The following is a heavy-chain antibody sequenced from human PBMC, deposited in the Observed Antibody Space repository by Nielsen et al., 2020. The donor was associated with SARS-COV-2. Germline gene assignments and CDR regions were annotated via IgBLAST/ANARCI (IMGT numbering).Heavy chain of an antibody. Sequence: GESLKISCAASGFTFSSYAMSWVRQAPGKGLEWVSAISGSGGSTYYADSVKGRFTISRDNSKNTLYLQMNSLRAEDTAVYYCAKDFGGADPSQTYWGQGTLVTVSS. J-gene: IGHJ4*02. CDR2: ISGSGGST. CDR1: GFTFSSYA. CDR3: AKDFGGADPSQTY. V-gene: IGHV3-23*01. D-gene: IGHD3-16*01.